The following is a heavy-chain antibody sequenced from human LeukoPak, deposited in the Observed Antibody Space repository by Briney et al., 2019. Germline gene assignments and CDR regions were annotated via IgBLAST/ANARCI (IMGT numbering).Heavy chain of an antibody. CDR3: ARDNDRYSYALGY. CDR2: IYYSGST. V-gene: IGHV4-61*01. D-gene: IGHD5-18*01. J-gene: IGHJ4*02. CDR1: GGSVSSGSYY. Sequence: SETLSLTCTVSGGSVSSGSYYWSWIRQPPGKGLEWIGYIYYSGSTNYNPSLKSRVTISVDTSKNQFSLKLSSVTAADTAVYYCARDNDRYSYALGYWGQGTLVTVSS.